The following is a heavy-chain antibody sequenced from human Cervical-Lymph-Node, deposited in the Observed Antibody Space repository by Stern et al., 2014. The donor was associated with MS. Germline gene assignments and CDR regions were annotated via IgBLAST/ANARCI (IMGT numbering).Heavy chain of an antibody. CDR3: ARHLGSHESGWFDP. V-gene: IGHV1-69*01. Sequence: VQLVESGAEVKKPGSSVKVSCQASGGTLIRYPISWVRQAPGQRREWLGGIMPILGTSNYAHKFQGRVTITADESTTTIYMELRSLKSEDTAVYYCARHLGSHESGWFDPWGQGTLVTVSS. D-gene: IGHD1-26*01. CDR2: IMPILGTS. CDR1: GGTLIRYP. J-gene: IGHJ5*02.